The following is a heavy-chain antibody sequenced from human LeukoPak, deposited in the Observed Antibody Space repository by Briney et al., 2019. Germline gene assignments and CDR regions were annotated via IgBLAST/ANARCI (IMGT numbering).Heavy chain of an antibody. CDR3: ARVDTAMVHWYFDL. V-gene: IGHV4-30-2*01. Sequence: SETPSLTCAVSGGSISSGGYSWSWIRQPPGKGLEWIGYIYHSGSTYYNPSLKSRVTISVDRSKNQFSLKLSSVTAADTAVYYCARVDTAMVHWYFDLWGRGTLVTVSS. D-gene: IGHD5-18*01. J-gene: IGHJ2*01. CDR1: GGSISSGGYS. CDR2: IYHSGST.